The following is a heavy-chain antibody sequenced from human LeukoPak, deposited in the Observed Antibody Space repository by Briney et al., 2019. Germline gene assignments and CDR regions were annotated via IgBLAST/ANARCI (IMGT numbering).Heavy chain of an antibody. CDR1: GFTFSDYY. CDR3: AKGEVTMVRGVISN. Sequence: GGSLRLSCAASGFTFSDYYMSFVRQAPGKGLEWVSYISKTNTTRHYADSVKGRFTISRDNAKNPLYLQMNSLRAEDTAVYYCAKGEVTMVRGVISNWGQGTLVTVSS. CDR2: ISKTNTTR. V-gene: IGHV3-11*01. D-gene: IGHD3-10*01. J-gene: IGHJ4*02.